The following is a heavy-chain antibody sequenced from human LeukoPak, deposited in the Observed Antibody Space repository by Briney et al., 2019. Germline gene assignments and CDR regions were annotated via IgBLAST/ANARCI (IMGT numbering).Heavy chain of an antibody. J-gene: IGHJ6*03. CDR3: ASPSARGYYMDV. Sequence: IPSETLSLTCTVSGGSISSYYWSWIRQPPGKGLEWIGSIYYSGSTYYNPSLKSRVTISVDTSKNQFSLKLSSVTAADTAVYYCASPSARGYYMDVWGKGTTVTISS. CDR2: IYYSGST. V-gene: IGHV4-39*01. CDR1: GGSISSYY.